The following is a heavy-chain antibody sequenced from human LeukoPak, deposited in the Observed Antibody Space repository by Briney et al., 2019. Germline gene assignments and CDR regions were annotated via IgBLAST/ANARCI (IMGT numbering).Heavy chain of an antibody. D-gene: IGHD2-8*01. CDR2: IYPGDSDI. V-gene: IGHV5-51*01. CDR1: EYSFTSYW. J-gene: IGHJ6*02. CDR3: ARKGYCTSSRCHYGMDV. Sequence: GESLKISCKGFEYSFTSYWIAWVRQMPGKGLEWMGIIYPGDSDIRYGPSFQGQVTISSDKSENTAYLQWSSLKASDTAIYYCARKGYCTSSRCHYGMDVWGQGTTVTVSS.